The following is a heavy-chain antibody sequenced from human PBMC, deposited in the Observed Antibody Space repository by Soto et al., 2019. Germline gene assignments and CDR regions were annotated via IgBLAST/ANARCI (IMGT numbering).Heavy chain of an antibody. Sequence: SVTLSRTCTVAGSSISSYYWSWLRQPPGKGLEWIGYIYYSGSTNYNPSLKSRVTISVDTSKNQFSLKLSSVTAADTAVYYCARLLTGTDYYYYYYIDVWGKGTTVTVSS. CDR2: IYYSGST. CDR3: ARLLTGTDYYYYYYIDV. J-gene: IGHJ6*03. D-gene: IGHD1-1*01. V-gene: IGHV4-59*08. CDR1: GSSISSYY.